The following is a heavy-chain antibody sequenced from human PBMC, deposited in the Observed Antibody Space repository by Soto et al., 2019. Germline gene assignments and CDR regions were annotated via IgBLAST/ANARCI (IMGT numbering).Heavy chain of an antibody. V-gene: IGHV3-23*01. J-gene: IGHJ4*02. CDR2: ISGSGGST. CDR1: GFTLSSYA. D-gene: IGHD4-17*01. CDR3: AKDIDYGDYVTPFDY. Sequence: PGGSLRLSCAASGFTLSSYAMSWVRQATGKGLEWVSAISGSGGSTYYADSVKGRFTMSRDNSKNTLYLQMNSLRAEDTAVYYCAKDIDYGDYVTPFDYWGQGALVTVSS.